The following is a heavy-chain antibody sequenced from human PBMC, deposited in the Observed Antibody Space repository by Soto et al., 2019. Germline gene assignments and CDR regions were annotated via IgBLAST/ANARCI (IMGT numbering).Heavy chain of an antibody. J-gene: IGHJ6*02. CDR1: GFTFSSYG. CDR3: AKDYEAAYYYGMDV. D-gene: IGHD3-3*01. CDR2: ISYDGSEK. Sequence: LRLSCAASGFTFSSYGMHWVRQAPGKGLEWVAVISYDGSEKYYADSVKGRFTISRDNSKNTLYLQMTNLRAEDTAVYYCAKDYEAAYYYGMDVWGQGTTVTVSS. V-gene: IGHV3-30*18.